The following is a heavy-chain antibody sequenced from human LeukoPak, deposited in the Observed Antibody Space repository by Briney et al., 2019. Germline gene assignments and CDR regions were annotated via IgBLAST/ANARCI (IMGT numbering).Heavy chain of an antibody. D-gene: IGHD3-10*01. Sequence: PSETLSLTCTVSGGSISSYYWSWIRQPPWKGLEWIGYIYATGSTNYNPSLKSRVTISVDTSKNQFSLNLRSVTAADTAVYYCARHGSVRSPLGPWGQGTLVTVSS. CDR1: GGSISSYY. CDR3: ARHGSVRSPLGP. CDR2: IYATGST. J-gene: IGHJ5*02. V-gene: IGHV4-4*09.